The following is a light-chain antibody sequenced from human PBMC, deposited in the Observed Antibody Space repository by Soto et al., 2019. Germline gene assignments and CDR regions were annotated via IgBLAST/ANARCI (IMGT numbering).Light chain of an antibody. Sequence: DIQMTQSPSTLSASVGDRVTITCRASQSISSWLAWYQQKPGKAPKLLIYKASSLERGVPSRFSGSGSGTESTLTISSLQPDDFAKYYCQQYNSYFGPGTKVDIK. V-gene: IGKV1-5*03. CDR2: KAS. CDR1: QSISSW. CDR3: QQYNSY. J-gene: IGKJ3*01.